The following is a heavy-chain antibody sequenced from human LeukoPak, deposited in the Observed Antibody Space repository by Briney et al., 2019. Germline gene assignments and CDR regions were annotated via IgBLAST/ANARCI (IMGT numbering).Heavy chain of an antibody. CDR3: ARRGYGDYAPFDY. V-gene: IGHV3-66*04. Sequence: GGSLRLSCAVSGFTVSSNYMSWVRQAPGKGLEWVSIIYSGGSTYYADSVKGRFTISKDNSKNTLCLQMNSLRAEDTAVYYCARRGYGDYAPFDYWGQGTLVTVSS. D-gene: IGHD4-17*01. J-gene: IGHJ4*02. CDR2: IYSGGST. CDR1: GFTVSSNY.